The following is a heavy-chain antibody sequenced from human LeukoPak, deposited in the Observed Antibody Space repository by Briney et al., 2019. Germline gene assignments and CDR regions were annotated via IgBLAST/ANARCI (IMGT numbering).Heavy chain of an antibody. J-gene: IGHJ4*02. V-gene: IGHV5-51*01. CDR1: GSRFTNYW. Sequence: GESLKISCQGSGSRFTNYWIGWVRQMPGKGLEWMGIIYPGDSDTRYSPSFQGQVTISADKSISTAYLQWSSLKASDTAMYYCARPWGVTPYYFDYWGQGTLVTVSS. D-gene: IGHD1-14*01. CDR3: ARPWGVTPYYFDY. CDR2: IYPGDSDT.